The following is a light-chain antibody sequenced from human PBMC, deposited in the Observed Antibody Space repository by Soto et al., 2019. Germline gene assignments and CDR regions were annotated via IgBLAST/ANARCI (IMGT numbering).Light chain of an antibody. J-gene: IGLJ3*02. CDR2: EVS. Sequence: QSVLTQPLSASGSLGQSVTISCTGTSSDVGGYNYVSWYQQHPGKAPKLMISEVSKRPSGVPDRFSGSKSGNTASLTVSGLQAEDEADYYCSSYVGSKVFGGGTKVTVL. CDR3: SSYVGSKV. CDR1: SSDVGGYNY. V-gene: IGLV2-8*01.